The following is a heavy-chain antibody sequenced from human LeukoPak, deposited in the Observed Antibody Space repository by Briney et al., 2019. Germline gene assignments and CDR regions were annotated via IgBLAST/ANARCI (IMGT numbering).Heavy chain of an antibody. D-gene: IGHD1-26*01. Sequence: PGGSLRLSCAASGFIFSSYGMHWVRQAPGKGLEWVAVIWYDGSNKNYVGSVKGRFNISRDNSKNTLYLQMNSLRAEDTAVYYCARDGSYYEIDYWGQGTLVTVSS. J-gene: IGHJ4*02. V-gene: IGHV3-33*01. CDR1: GFIFSSYG. CDR2: IWYDGSNK. CDR3: ARDGSYYEIDY.